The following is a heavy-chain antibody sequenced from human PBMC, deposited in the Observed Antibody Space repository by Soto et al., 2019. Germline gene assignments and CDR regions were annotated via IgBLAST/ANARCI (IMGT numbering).Heavy chain of an antibody. CDR3: ARVITVTPATLFDY. Sequence: EVQLVESGGGLVQPGRSLRLSCAASGFTFDDYAMHWVRQAPGKGLEWVSGISWNSGSIGYADSVKGRFTISRDNAKNSLYLQMNSLRAEDTALYYCARVITVTPATLFDYWGQGTLVTVSS. CDR2: ISWNSGSI. J-gene: IGHJ4*02. D-gene: IGHD1-20*01. V-gene: IGHV3-9*01. CDR1: GFTFDDYA.